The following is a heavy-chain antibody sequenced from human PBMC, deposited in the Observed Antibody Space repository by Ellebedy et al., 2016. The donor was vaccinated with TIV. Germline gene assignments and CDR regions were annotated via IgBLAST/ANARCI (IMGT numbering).Heavy chain of an antibody. CDR3: AKAGVGGTKVSPYYYYAMDV. Sequence: GESLKISCAASGLTSSTNAMSWVRQAPGKGLEWVSVISGNGRTTYNADSVKGRFTISRDNFKNTFYLQMNSLRAEDTALYYCAKAGVGGTKVSPYYYYAMDVWGQGTMVTVSS. V-gene: IGHV3-23*01. CDR1: GLTSSTNA. CDR2: ISGNGRTT. J-gene: IGHJ6*02. D-gene: IGHD1-26*01.